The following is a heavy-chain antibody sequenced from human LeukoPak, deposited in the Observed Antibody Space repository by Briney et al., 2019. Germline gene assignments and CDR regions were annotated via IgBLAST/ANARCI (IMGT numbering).Heavy chain of an antibody. D-gene: IGHD4-17*01. Sequence: SETLSLTCTVSGGSISSGDYYWSWIRQSPGKGLEWIGYIYYSGSTYYNPSLKSRVTISVDTSKNQFSLKLSSVTAADTAVYYCARVSSEVTIIDYYYYYMDVWGKGTTVTVSS. J-gene: IGHJ6*03. CDR1: GGSISSGDYY. CDR2: IYYSGST. V-gene: IGHV4-30-4*08. CDR3: ARVSSEVTIIDYYYYYMDV.